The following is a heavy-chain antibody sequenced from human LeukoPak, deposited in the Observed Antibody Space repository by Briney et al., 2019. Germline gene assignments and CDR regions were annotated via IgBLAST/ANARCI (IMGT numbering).Heavy chain of an antibody. CDR2: IHYSDGST. CDR3: ARHQNLDTSDI. D-gene: IGHD2/OR15-2a*01. J-gene: IGHJ3*02. CDR1: GGSISSGNFY. V-gene: IGHV4-39*01. Sequence: KPSETLSLTCSVSGGSISSGNFYWGWIRQPPGKGLEWIASIHYSDGSTYYSSSLKSRVTISVDTSKIQIFLKLTSVTAADTAVYYCARHQNLDTSDIWGQGTMVTVSS.